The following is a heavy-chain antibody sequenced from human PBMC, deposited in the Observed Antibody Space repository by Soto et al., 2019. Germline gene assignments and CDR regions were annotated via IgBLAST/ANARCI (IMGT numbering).Heavy chain of an antibody. V-gene: IGHV1-8*01. Sequence: EASVKVSCKASGYTFTSYDINWVRQATGQGLEWMGWMNPNSGNTGYAQKFQGRVTMTRNTSISTAYMELSSLRSEDTAVYYCARGSRDFWSGYSYYYYMDVWGKGTTVTVSS. CDR2: MNPNSGNT. J-gene: IGHJ6*03. CDR1: GYTFTSYD. CDR3: ARGSRDFWSGYSYYYYMDV. D-gene: IGHD3-3*01.